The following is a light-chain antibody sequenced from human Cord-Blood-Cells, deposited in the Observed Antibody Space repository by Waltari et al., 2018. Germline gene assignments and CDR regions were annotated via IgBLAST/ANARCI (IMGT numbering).Light chain of an antibody. CDR2: GNS. CDR1: SSHFRAGYD. J-gene: IGLJ1*01. Sequence: QSVLTQPPSVSAAPGQRVTISCTGSSSHFRAGYDVHWYQQLPGTAPKLLIYGNSNRPSGVPDRFSGSKSGTSASLAITGLQAEDEADYYCQSYDSSLSGYVFGTGTKVTVL. CDR3: QSYDSSLSGYV. V-gene: IGLV1-40*01.